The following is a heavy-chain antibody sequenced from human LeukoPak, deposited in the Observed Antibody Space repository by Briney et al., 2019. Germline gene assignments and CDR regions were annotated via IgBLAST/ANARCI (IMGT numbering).Heavy chain of an antibody. J-gene: IGHJ4*02. CDR3: ARGHWGLDY. CDR1: GFTFSDHY. V-gene: IGHV3-11*04. Sequence: PGGSLRLSCATSGFTFSDHYMTWIRQAPGKGRQTVSYIYKGGDTIFYADSVRGRFTISRDNAESSVYLQMNSLSAEDTAVYYCARGHWGLDYWGRGTLVTVSS. CDR2: IYKGGDTI. D-gene: IGHD7-27*01.